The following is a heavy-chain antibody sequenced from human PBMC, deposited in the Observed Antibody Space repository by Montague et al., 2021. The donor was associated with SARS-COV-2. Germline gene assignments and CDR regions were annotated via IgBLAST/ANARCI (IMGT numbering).Heavy chain of an antibody. CDR2: IYYSGST. CDR3: ARGMSPYSSGKTRFLHSEIDL. V-gene: IGHV4-59*01. D-gene: IGHD6-19*01. J-gene: IGHJ6*02. CDR1: GGSISSYY. Sequence: SETLSLTCTVSGGSISSYYWGWIRQPPGKGLEWIGYIYYSGSTNYNPSLKSRVTISVDTSKNQFSLKLSSVTAADTAVYYCARGMSPYSSGKTRFLHSEIDLWGQRTSVTVSS.